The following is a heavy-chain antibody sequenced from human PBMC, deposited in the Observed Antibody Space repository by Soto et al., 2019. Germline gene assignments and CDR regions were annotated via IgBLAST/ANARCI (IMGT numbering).Heavy chain of an antibody. Sequence: GGSLRLSCAASGFTFSSYWMHWVRQAPGKGLVWVSRINSDGSSTSYADSVKGRFTISRDNAKNSLYLQMNSLRAEDTAVYYCARDSLSRVPLRYWGQGTLVTVSS. D-gene: IGHD4-17*01. CDR2: INSDGSST. J-gene: IGHJ4*02. CDR3: ARDSLSRVPLRY. V-gene: IGHV3-74*01. CDR1: GFTFSSYW.